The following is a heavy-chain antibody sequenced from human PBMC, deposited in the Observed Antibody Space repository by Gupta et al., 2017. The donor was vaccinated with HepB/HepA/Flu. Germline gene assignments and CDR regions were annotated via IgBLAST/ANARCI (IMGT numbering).Heavy chain of an antibody. CDR2: LRSAGST. J-gene: IGHJ4*02. V-gene: IGHV3-66*01. D-gene: IGHD2-15*01. CDR3: ARDLSEGWTYSVY. CDR1: GLSACFKS. Sequence: EVHLVVSGGGLVQPGGSLRLYVSALGLSACFKSMRWVRQAPGKGPEWVSLLRSAGSTYYADSVKGRVIISRDNSRDTLYLEMNNLRVDDTAVYFCARDLSEGWTYSVYWGRGTLVTV.